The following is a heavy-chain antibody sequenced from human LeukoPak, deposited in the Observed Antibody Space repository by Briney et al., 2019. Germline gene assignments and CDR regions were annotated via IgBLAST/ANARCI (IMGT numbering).Heavy chain of an antibody. V-gene: IGHV3-11*01. CDR1: GFTFSDYA. Sequence: GGSLRLSFAAPGFTFSDYAMSWTPQAPGQGLEWVSYISRSGDTIDYADSVKGRFSISRDNAKNSLYLQMNSLRAEDTAVYYCAGYHWNSGVVYWGQGTLVTVSS. J-gene: IGHJ4*02. CDR2: ISRSGDTI. CDR3: AGYHWNSGVVY. D-gene: IGHD1-7*01.